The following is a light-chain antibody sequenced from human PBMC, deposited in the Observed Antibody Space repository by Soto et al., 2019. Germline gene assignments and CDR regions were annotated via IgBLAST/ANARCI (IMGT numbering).Light chain of an antibody. Sequence: QSALTQPASVSGSPGQSITISCTGTSSDVGSYNLVSWYQQHPGKAPKLMIYDGSRRPSGVSNRFSGPKSGNTASLTISGLQAEDEADYYCCSYAGSVVFGGGTKVTVL. CDR3: CSYAGSVV. CDR1: SSDVGSYNL. CDR2: DGS. V-gene: IGLV2-23*01. J-gene: IGLJ2*01.